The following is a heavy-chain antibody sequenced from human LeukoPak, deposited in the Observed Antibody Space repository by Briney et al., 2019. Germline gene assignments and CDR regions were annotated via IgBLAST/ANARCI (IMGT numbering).Heavy chain of an antibody. V-gene: IGHV4-34*01. CDR1: GGSFSGYY. D-gene: IGHD4-23*01. CDR2: INHSGST. J-gene: IGHJ4*02. CDR3: ARGYGGNWVY. Sequence: SETLSLTCAVYGGSFSGYYWSWIRQPPGKGLEWIGEINHSGSTNYNPSLKSRVTISVDTSKNQFSLKLSSVTAADTAVYYCARGYGGNWVYWGQGTLVTVSS.